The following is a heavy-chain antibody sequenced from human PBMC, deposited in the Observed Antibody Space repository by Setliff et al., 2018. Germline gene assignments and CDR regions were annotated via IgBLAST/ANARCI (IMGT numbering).Heavy chain of an antibody. CDR1: GYIFTKYG. CDR2: IGDYNGNT. CDR3: ARGPVDFVVVPAAAVFDF. V-gene: IGHV1-18*01. J-gene: IGHJ4*02. Sequence: ASVKVSCKASGYIFTKYGINWVRQAPGQGLEWTGWIGDYNGNTLHAQNFQGRLTVTTDTSTNTAYMELRSLRSDDTAVYYCARGPVDFVVVPAAAVFDFWGQGTLVTVSS. D-gene: IGHD2-2*03.